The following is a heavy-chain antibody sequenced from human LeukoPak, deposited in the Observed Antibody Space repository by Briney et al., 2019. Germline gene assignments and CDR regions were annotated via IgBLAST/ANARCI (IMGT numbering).Heavy chain of an antibody. J-gene: IGHJ4*02. CDR3: ARGGSYLYYFDY. D-gene: IGHD1-26*01. CDR2: ITNDGSST. CDR1: GLTFSSHW. Sequence: GGSLRLSCAASGLTFSSHWMHWVRQAPGKGLVWVSRITNDGSSTTYADSVKGRFTISRDNSKNTLYLQMNSLRAEDTAVYYCARGGSYLYYFDYWGQGTLVTVSS. V-gene: IGHV3-74*01.